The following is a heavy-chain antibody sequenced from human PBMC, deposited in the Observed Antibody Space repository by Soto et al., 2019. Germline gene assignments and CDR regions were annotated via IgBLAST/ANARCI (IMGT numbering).Heavy chain of an antibody. V-gene: IGHV3-43*01. CDR2: ISWDGGST. D-gene: IGHD2-15*01. CDR3: TTATSTAVYW. J-gene: IGHJ4*02. Sequence: GGSMRLSCAASGLTFDDYAMHWVRQAPGKGLEWVSLISWDGGSTYYADSVKGRFTISRDNSKNSLYLQMNSLKTEDTAGYYCTTATSTAVYWWGQGTLVTVSS. CDR1: GLTFDDYA.